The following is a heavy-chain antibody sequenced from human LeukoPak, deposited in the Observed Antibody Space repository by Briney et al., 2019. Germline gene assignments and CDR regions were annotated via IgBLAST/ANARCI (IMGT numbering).Heavy chain of an antibody. J-gene: IGHJ2*01. D-gene: IGHD3-16*01. CDR1: GFALSSHG. Sequence: PGGSLRLSCEASGFALSSHGMHWVRQAPGKGLEWVAVIGNTGLAKYFAEFAKGRFTISRDNSRNTLYLETNDLRQEDTGVYYCAGEATWGNWYFDVWGRGTLVTVSS. CDR3: AGEATWGNWYFDV. CDR2: IGNTGLAK. V-gene: IGHV3-33*08.